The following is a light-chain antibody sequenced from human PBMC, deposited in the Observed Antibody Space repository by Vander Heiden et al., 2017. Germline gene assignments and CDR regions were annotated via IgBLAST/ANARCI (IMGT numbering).Light chain of an antibody. Sequence: SYELTQPPSVSVSPGQTASITCSGDNLGDKYACWYQQKPGQSPVLVIYQDSKRPSGIPERFSGSNSGNTATLTISGTQAMDEADYYCQAWDSSTAWHVVFGGGTKLTVL. V-gene: IGLV3-1*01. CDR3: QAWDSSTAWHVV. J-gene: IGLJ2*01. CDR2: QDS. CDR1: NLGDKY.